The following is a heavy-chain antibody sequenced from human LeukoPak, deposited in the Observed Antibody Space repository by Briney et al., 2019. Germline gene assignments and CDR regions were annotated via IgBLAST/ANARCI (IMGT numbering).Heavy chain of an antibody. J-gene: IGHJ3*02. CDR2: IYYSGST. V-gene: IGHV4-39*01. CDR3: ARPTAVASFDTFHI. D-gene: IGHD6-19*01. CDR1: GGSISSRNYY. Sequence: SETLSLTCTVSGGSISSRNYYWGWIRQPPGKGLEWIGTIYYSGSTYYNPSLKSRLTISVDTSKNQFSLKLNSVTAADTAVDYCARPTAVASFDTFHIWGQGTMVAVSS.